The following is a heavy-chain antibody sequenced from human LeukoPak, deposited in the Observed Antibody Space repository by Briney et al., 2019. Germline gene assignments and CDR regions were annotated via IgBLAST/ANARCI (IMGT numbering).Heavy chain of an antibody. CDR1: GGTFSRYA. CDR3: ARDRPYTGGWRGFDY. CDR2: IIPMFGIA. D-gene: IGHD6-19*01. Sequence: SVKVSCKASGGTFSRYAISWVRQAPGQGLEWMGGIIPMFGIANYAQKFQGRVTITADESTSTAYMELSSLRSEDTAVYYCARDRPYTGGWRGFDYWGQGTLVTVST. V-gene: IGHV1-69*13. J-gene: IGHJ4*02.